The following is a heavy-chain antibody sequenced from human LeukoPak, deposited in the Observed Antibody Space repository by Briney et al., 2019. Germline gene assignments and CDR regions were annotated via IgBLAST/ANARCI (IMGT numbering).Heavy chain of an antibody. D-gene: IGHD5-12*01. Sequence: PGGSLRLSCAASGFTFSSYAMNWVRQAPGKGLEWVSAISGTGGSTYYGESVQGRFTIARDNSRNTVYLQMNSLRADDTALYYCAKSDMGGGYVIKDWGQGTLDTVSS. CDR3: AKSDMGGGYVIKD. V-gene: IGHV3-23*01. CDR1: GFTFSSYA. J-gene: IGHJ4*02. CDR2: ISGTGGST.